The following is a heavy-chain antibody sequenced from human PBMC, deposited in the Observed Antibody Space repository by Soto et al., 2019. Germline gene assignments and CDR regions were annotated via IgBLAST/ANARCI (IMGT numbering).Heavy chain of an antibody. D-gene: IGHD2-15*01. J-gene: IGHJ4*02. V-gene: IGHV3-15*07. CDR1: GFTFINAW. CDR2: IKSKTDGGTT. Sequence: EVQLVESGGGLVKPGGSLRLSCAASGFTFINAWMNWVRQAPGKGLEWVGRIKSKTDGGTTDYAAPVKGRFTISRDDSKNTLYLQMNSLKIEDTAVYYCGTGYCSACSCALDYWGQGTLVTVSS. CDR3: GTGYCSACSCALDY.